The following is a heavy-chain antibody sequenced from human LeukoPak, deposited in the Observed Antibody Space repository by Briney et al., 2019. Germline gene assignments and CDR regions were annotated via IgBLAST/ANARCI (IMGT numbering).Heavy chain of an antibody. CDR3: AKVFKPSYSDGTSYYYFDY. J-gene: IGHJ4*02. V-gene: IGHV3-23*01. CDR1: GFPFSSYA. CDR2: ISGSGGST. D-gene: IGHD3-22*01. Sequence: GGSLRLSCAVSGFPFSSYAMSWVRQAPGKGLEWVSGISGSGGSTYNADSVKGRFTISRDNSKNTLYLQMSSLRAEDTAVYYCAKVFKPSYSDGTSYYYFDYWGPGTLVTVSS.